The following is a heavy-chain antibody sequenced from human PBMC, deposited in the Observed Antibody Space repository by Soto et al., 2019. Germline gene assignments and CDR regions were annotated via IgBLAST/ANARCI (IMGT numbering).Heavy chain of an antibody. CDR1: GSTFGNYW. V-gene: IGHV3-74*01. CDR3: VRAGANDF. CDR2: ISDDGGST. D-gene: IGHD7-27*01. J-gene: IGHJ4*02. Sequence: EVQLVESGGALVKPGGSLGLSGAASGSTFGNYWLHWFRQAPGKGLGWVSRISDDGGSTTSADSVKGRFTISRDNAKNMLYLQMNSLRAEDTAVYYCVRAGANDFWGQGTLVTVSS.